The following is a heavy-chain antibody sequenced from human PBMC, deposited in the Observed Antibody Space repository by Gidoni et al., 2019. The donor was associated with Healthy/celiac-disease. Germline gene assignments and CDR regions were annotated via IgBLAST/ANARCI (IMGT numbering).Heavy chain of an antibody. Sequence: QVQLVESGGGVVQPGRSLRLSCAASGLPFSSYGMHWVRQAPGKGLEWVAVISYDGSNKYYADSVKGRFTISRDNSKNTLYLQMNSLRAEDTAVYYCAKEKYYYGSGVFDYWGQGTLVTVSS. CDR2: ISYDGSNK. V-gene: IGHV3-30*18. CDR3: AKEKYYYGSGVFDY. J-gene: IGHJ4*02. CDR1: GLPFSSYG. D-gene: IGHD3-10*01.